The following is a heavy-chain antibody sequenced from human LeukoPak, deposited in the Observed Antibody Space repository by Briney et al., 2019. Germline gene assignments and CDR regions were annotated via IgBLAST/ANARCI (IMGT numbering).Heavy chain of an antibody. J-gene: IGHJ4*02. CDR1: GFTFSSYA. CDR2: ISGSGGST. V-gene: IGHV3-23*01. Sequence: GGSLRLSCAASGFTFSSYAMSWVRQAPGKGLEWVSDISGSGGSTNYADSVKGRFTTSRDNSKNTLYLQMNSLRAEDTAVYYCARESRFGESFFDYWGQGTLVTVSS. D-gene: IGHD3-10*01. CDR3: ARESRFGESFFDY.